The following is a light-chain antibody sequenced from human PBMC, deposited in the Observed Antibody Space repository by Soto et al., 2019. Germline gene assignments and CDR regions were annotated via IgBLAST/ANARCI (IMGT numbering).Light chain of an antibody. Sequence: EIVMTQSPATLSVSPGERATLSCRASQSVSGNLAWYQQKPGQAPRLLIYGASTRATGIPARFSGSGSGTDFTRTSSSLQSEDLAVYYCQQYNNWPPLTFGGGTKVEIK. CDR1: QSVSGN. J-gene: IGKJ4*02. CDR3: QQYNNWPPLT. V-gene: IGKV3-15*01. CDR2: GAS.